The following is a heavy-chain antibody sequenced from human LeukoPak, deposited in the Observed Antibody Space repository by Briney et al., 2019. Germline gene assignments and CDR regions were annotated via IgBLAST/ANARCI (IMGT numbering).Heavy chain of an antibody. CDR1: GGSISSYS. J-gene: IGHJ6*02. CDR2: IYYSGST. V-gene: IGHV4-59*08. D-gene: IGHD2-21*01. Sequence: SETLSLTCTVSGGSISSYSWSWIRQTPGKGLEWIGYIYYSGSTNSNPSLKSRVTISVDTSKNPFSLKLSSVTAADTAVYYFARLPILSTAPFYYYYYGMDVWGQGTTVTVSS. CDR3: ARLPILSTAPFYYYYYGMDV.